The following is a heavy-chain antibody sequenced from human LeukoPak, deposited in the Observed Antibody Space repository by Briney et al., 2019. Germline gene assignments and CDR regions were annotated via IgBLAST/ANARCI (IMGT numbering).Heavy chain of an antibody. D-gene: IGHD3-22*01. J-gene: IGHJ4*02. Sequence: GGSLGLSCAASGFTFSSYAMSWVRQAPGKGLEWVSAISGSGGSTYYADSVKGRFTISRDNSKNTLYLQMNSLRAEDTAVYYCAKDVGSRYYDSSGYPDYWGQGTLVTVSS. CDR3: AKDVGSRYYDSSGYPDY. CDR2: ISGSGGST. V-gene: IGHV3-23*01. CDR1: GFTFSSYA.